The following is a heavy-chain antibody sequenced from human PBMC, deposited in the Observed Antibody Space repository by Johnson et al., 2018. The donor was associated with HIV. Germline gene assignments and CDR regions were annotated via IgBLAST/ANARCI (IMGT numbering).Heavy chain of an antibody. Sequence: LVESGGGLVQPGRSLRLSCAASGFTFDDYAMHWVRQAPGKGLEWVSGISWNSGSIGYADSVKGRFTISRDNAKNSLYLQMNSLRAEDTALYYCAKDIEATPDAFDIWGQGTMVTVSS. CDR1: GFTFDDYA. CDR3: AKDIEATPDAFDI. V-gene: IGHV3-9*01. J-gene: IGHJ3*02. CDR2: ISWNSGSI.